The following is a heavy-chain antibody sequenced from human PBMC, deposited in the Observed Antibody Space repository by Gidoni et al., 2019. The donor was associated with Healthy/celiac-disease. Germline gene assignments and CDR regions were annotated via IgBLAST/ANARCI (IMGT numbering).Heavy chain of an antibody. CDR2: IIPIFGTA. D-gene: IGHD3-22*01. CDR1: GGTFSSYA. J-gene: IGHJ4*02. CDR3: ARGLAYDSSGYYYDQYDY. V-gene: IGHV1-69*01. Sequence: QVQLVQSGAEVNKPGSSVKVSCKASGGTFSSYAISWVRQAPGQGLEWMGGIIPIFGTANYAQKFQGRVTITADESTSTAYMELSSLRSEDTAVYYCARGLAYDSSGYYYDQYDYWGQGTLVTVSS.